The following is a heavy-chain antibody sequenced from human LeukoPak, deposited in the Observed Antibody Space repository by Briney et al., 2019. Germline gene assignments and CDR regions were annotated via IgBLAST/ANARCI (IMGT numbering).Heavy chain of an antibody. Sequence: SMKVSCKASGGTFSSYAISWVRQAPGQGLEWMGGIIPIFGTANYAQKFQGRVTITTDVSTSTAYMELSSLRSEDTAVYYCARAGGAVAGNYYYYMDVWGKGTTVTVSS. CDR3: ARAGGAVAGNYYYYMDV. CDR1: GGTFSSYA. CDR2: IIPIFGTA. V-gene: IGHV1-69*05. D-gene: IGHD6-19*01. J-gene: IGHJ6*03.